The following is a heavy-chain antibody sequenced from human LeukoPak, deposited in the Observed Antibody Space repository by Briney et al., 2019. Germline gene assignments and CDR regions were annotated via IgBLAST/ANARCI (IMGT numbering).Heavy chain of an antibody. D-gene: IGHD4-23*01. CDR3: LHGGNSGDWVY. Sequence: SETLSLTCTVSGDSISNHYWNWIRQPAGKGLEWIGRIYSSGNTNYKSSLESRVTMSADKSKNQFSLNLSSVTAADTAVYYCLHGGNSGDWVYWGQGTLVTVSS. CDR2: IYSSGNT. CDR1: GDSISNHY. J-gene: IGHJ4*02. V-gene: IGHV4-4*07.